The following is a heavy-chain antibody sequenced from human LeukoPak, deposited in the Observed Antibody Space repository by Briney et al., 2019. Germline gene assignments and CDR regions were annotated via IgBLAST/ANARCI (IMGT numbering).Heavy chain of an antibody. CDR1: GFTFSCCA. V-gene: IGHV3-23*01. D-gene: IGHD3-3*01. CDR3: AKDGNDFWSGPTYYYYYGMDV. CDR2: ISGSGGST. J-gene: IGHJ6*02. Sequence: GGSLRLSCAASGFTFSCCAMHWVRQAPGKGLEWVSGISGSGGSTYSADSVKGRFTISRDNSKNTLYLQMNSLRAEDTAVYYCAKDGNDFWSGPTYYYYYGMDVWGQGTAVTASS.